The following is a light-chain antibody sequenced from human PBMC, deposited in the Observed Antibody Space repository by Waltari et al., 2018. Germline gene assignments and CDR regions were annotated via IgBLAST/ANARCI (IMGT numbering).Light chain of an antibody. V-gene: IGLV1-47*01. CDR2: LTH. CDR3: ATRDEGPTVV. Sequence: QSVLTQPPSASGTPGQSVTISCSGSLSNLGPHYLSWYQQLPGTAPKLLTYLTHQRPSGVPDRFSASKSGTSASLAISGLRFEDEGDYYCATRDEGPTVVFGGGTKVTVL. J-gene: IGLJ2*01. CDR1: LSNLGPHY.